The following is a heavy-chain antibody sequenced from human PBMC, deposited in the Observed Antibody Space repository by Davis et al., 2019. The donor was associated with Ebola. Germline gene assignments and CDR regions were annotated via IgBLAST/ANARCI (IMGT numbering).Heavy chain of an antibody. CDR3: ARGWLRAGMDV. CDR1: GDSVSTAG. Sequence: PSETLSLTCAISGDSVSTAGWNWIRQSPSRGLEWLGRTYYNYKWYNDYAVSVKSRISINPDTSKNQFSLQLNFVTPEDTALYYCARGWLRAGMDVWGEGTTVTVPS. CDR2: TYYNYKWYN. D-gene: IGHD5-18*01. J-gene: IGHJ6*04. V-gene: IGHV6-1*01.